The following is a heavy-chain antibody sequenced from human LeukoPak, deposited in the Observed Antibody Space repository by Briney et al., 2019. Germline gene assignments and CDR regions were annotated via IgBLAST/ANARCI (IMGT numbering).Heavy chain of an antibody. CDR1: GFTVSSNY. D-gene: IGHD6-13*01. Sequence: GGSLRLSCAASGFTVSSNYMSWVRQAPGKGLEWVSVIYSGGSTYYADSVKGRFTISRDNSKNTLYLQMNSLRAEDTAVYYCARDLKPYSSSWYDFDYWGQGTLVTVSS. CDR3: ARDLKPYSSSWYDFDY. CDR2: IYSGGST. V-gene: IGHV3-53*01. J-gene: IGHJ4*02.